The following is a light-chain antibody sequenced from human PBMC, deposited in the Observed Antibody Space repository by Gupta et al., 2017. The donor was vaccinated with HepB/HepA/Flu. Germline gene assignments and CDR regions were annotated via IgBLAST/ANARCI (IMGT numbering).Light chain of an antibody. V-gene: IGLV3-25*02. J-gene: IGLJ2*01. CDR3: HSADSITSYGV. CDR2: NDI. CDR1: ALPKQY. Sequence: SYELTQPPSVSVSPGQTARITCSGDALPKQYASWYQQKPGQAPVLMIDNDIERPSGIPERFSCSSSGTNTTSTIIVVPAEEEADDYCHSADSITSYGVFGGGTKLTVL.